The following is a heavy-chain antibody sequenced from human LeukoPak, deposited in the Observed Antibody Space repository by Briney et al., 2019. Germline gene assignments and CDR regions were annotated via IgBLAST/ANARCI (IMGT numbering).Heavy chain of an antibody. J-gene: IGHJ5*02. CDR2: IKKDGSQK. Sequence: GGSLRLSCAASGFIVSSNYMSWVRQAPGKGPEWVASIKKDGSQKYYVDSVKGRFTISRDNAQNSLYLQMSSLRVEDTAIYSCARVGWELLNLHFDPWGQGTLVTVSS. CDR3: ARVGWELLNLHFDP. CDR1: GFIVSSNY. D-gene: IGHD1-26*01. V-gene: IGHV3-7*03.